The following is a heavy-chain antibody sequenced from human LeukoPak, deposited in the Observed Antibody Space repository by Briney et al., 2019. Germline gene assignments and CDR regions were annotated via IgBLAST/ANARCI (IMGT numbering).Heavy chain of an antibody. CDR3: AREDYGGNLIDY. D-gene: IGHD4-23*01. V-gene: IGHV1-18*01. CDR2: ISAYNGNT. CDR1: GYTFTSYG. J-gene: IGHJ4*02. Sequence: ASVKVSCKASGYTFTSYGISWVRQAPGQGLEWMGWISAYNGNTNYAQKLQGRVTMTTDTSTSTAYKELRSLRSDDTAVYYCAREDYGGNLIDYWGQGTLVTVSS.